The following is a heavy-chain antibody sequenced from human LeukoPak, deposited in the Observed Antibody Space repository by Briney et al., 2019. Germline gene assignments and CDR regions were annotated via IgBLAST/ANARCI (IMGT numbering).Heavy chain of an antibody. CDR3: ARDLGSGQIGTTPGGLDY. Sequence: ASVEVSCKASGYTFTSYYIHWVRQAPGQGLEWMGLINPSGEFTTYAQKFQGRVTMTRDMSTSTVYMELSSLRYEDTAVYYCARDLGSGQIGTTPGGLDYWGQGTLVTVSS. CDR1: GYTFTSYY. V-gene: IGHV1-46*01. D-gene: IGHD1-7*01. CDR2: INPSGEFT. J-gene: IGHJ4*02.